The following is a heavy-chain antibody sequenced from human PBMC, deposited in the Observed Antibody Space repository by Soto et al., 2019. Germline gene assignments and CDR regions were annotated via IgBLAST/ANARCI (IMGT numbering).Heavy chain of an antibody. V-gene: IGHV3-33*01. CDR3: ARERASATFDY. CDR1: GFTFSSYG. D-gene: IGHD5-12*01. CDR2: IWYDGSNK. Sequence: QVQLVESGGGVVQPGRSLRLSCAASGFTFSSYGMHWVRQAPGKGLEWVAVIWYDGSNKYYADSVKGRFTISRDNSKNTLYLRMNSLRAEDTAVYYCARERASATFDYWGQGTLVTVSS. J-gene: IGHJ4*02.